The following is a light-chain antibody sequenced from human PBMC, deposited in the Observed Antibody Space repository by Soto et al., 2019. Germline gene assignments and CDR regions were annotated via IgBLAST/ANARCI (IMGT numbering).Light chain of an antibody. CDR1: QSVRTS. J-gene: IGKJ4*01. V-gene: IGKV3-11*01. CDR3: QQRSDWPPSLT. CDR2: AAS. Sequence: EIVLTQSPATLSLSPGERATLSCRASQSVRTSLAWYQQKPGQAPRLLIYAASNRATGIPARFSGSGSGTDFTLTISSLEPEDFAVYYCQQRSDWPPSLTFGGGTKVDIK.